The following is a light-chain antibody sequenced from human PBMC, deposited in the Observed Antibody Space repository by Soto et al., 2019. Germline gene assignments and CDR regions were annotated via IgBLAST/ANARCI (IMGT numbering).Light chain of an antibody. V-gene: IGKV3-11*01. Sequence: EIVLTQSPATLSLSPGERATLSCRASQSVSSYLAWYQQKPVQAPRLLIYDASNRATGIPARFSGSGSGTDFTLTSSSLEPADFAVYYCQQRSNWPPYTFGQGTKLEIK. CDR2: DAS. CDR1: QSVSSY. J-gene: IGKJ2*01. CDR3: QQRSNWPPYT.